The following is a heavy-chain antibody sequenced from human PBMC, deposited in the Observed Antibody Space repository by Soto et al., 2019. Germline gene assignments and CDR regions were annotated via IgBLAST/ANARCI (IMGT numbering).Heavy chain of an antibody. CDR2: INPNGGST. V-gene: IGHV1-46*01. J-gene: IGHJ3*02. Sequence: QVQLVQSGAEVKKPGASVKISCEASGYSFTSQYVHWVRQAPGQGLEWMGIINPNGGSTTYAQKFPGKVTLTRETSTSTIYMELSSLTSGDTAVYFCSREQGLRPGGGGTEPLDIWGQGTMVTVAS. CDR1: GYSFTSQY. D-gene: IGHD5-12*01. CDR3: SREQGLRPGGGGTEPLDI.